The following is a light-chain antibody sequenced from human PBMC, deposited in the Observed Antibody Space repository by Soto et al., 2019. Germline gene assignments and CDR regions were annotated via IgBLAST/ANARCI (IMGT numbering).Light chain of an antibody. CDR1: QSITTY. V-gene: IGKV1-39*01. CDR2: AES. J-gene: IGKJ4*01. CDR3: QQSYSTPLT. Sequence: DIQMTQSPSSLSASVGDRVTIICRARQSITTYLNWYQQKPGKAPNLLIYAESSLQSGVPSRFSGSGSGTDFTLIISSLQPEDFATYYCQQSYSTPLTFGGGTKVEIE.